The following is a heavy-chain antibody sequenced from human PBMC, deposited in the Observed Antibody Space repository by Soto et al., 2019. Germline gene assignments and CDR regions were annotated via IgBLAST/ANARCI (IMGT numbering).Heavy chain of an antibody. CDR3: ARDHVFYYGSGRGGDFDI. D-gene: IGHD3-10*01. CDR1: GGSISSYY. J-gene: IGHJ3*02. CDR2: IYYSGST. V-gene: IGHV4-59*01. Sequence: QVQLQESGPGLVKPSETLSLTCTVSGGSISSYYWSWIRQPPGKGLEWIGYIYYSGSTNYNPALKSRVTISVDTSKNQFSLKLSSVTAEDTAGYYWARDHVFYYGSGRGGDFDIWGQGTMVTVSS.